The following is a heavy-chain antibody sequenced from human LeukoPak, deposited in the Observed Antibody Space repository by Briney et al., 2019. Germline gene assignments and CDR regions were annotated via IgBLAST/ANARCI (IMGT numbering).Heavy chain of an antibody. Sequence: GGSMRLSCAASGFTFSDYYMSWIRQAPGKGPEWVSYISSSSSYTNYADSVKGRFTISRDNAKNSLYLQMNSLRAEDTAVYYCARVSGSYFIDYWGQGTLVTVSS. CDR1: GFTFSDYY. J-gene: IGHJ4*02. V-gene: IGHV3-11*06. CDR2: ISSSSSYT. D-gene: IGHD3-10*01. CDR3: ARVSGSYFIDY.